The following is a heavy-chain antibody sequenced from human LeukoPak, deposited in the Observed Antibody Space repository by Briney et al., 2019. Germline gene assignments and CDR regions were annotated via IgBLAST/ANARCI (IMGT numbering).Heavy chain of an antibody. V-gene: IGHV3-30*18. Sequence: GGSLRLSCAASGFTFSSYGMHWVRQAPGKGLEWVAVISYDGSNKYYADSVKGRFTISRDNSKNTLYLQMNSLRAEDTAVYYCAKGSYYYDSSGYSPAPGDWGQGTLVTVSS. J-gene: IGHJ4*02. D-gene: IGHD3-22*01. CDR3: AKGSYYYDSSGYSPAPGD. CDR2: ISYDGSNK. CDR1: GFTFSSYG.